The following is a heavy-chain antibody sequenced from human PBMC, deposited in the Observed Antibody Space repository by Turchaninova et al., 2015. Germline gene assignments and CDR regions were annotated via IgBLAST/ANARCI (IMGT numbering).Heavy chain of an antibody. V-gene: IGHV4-39*07. CDR2: IYYSGST. CDR3: ATVGGYGYGSSFDY. J-gene: IGHJ4*02. D-gene: IGHD5-18*01. CDR1: GGSISSSGYH. Sequence: QLQLQESGPGLVKPSETLSLPCNASGGSISSSGYHWAWIRQPPGKGLEWIGNIYYSGSTYYNSSLKSRVTISVDTSKNQCSLKLSSVTAADTAVYYCATVGGYGYGSSFDYWGQGTLVTVSS.